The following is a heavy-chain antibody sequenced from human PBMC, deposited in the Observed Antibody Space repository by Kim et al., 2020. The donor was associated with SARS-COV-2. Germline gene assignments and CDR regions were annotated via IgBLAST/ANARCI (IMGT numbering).Heavy chain of an antibody. CDR3: ARDYGDYDPGY. Sequence: TYYNPSLKSRVTISVDTSKNQFSLKLSSVTAADTAVYYCARDYGDYDPGYWGQGTLVTVSS. CDR2: T. V-gene: IGHV4-39*02. J-gene: IGHJ4*02. D-gene: IGHD4-17*01.